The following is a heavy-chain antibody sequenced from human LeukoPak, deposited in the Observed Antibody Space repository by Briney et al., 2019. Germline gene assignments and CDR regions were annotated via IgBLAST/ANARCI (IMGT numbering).Heavy chain of an antibody. Sequence: ASVKVSCKASGNTFTNFYMYWVRQAPGQGLEWMGLINPSGGSTTFAWKFQGRVTMTRDTSTSTVYMELSSLRSDDTAVYYCARDQWLGGLYYSGMDVWGQGTTVTVSS. CDR1: GNTFTNFY. CDR3: ARDQWLGGLYYSGMDV. J-gene: IGHJ6*02. CDR2: INPSGGST. V-gene: IGHV1-46*01. D-gene: IGHD6-19*01.